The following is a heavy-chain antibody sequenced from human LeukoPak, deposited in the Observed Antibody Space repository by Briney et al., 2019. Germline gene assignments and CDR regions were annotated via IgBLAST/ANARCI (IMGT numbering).Heavy chain of an antibody. V-gene: IGHV4-4*07. Sequence: SETLSLTCTVSGGSISSYYWSWIRQPAGKGLEWIGRIYTSGSTNYNPSLKSRVTISVDTSKNQFSLKLSSVTAADTAVYYCARDLAYDSSGYYPSLPHYYMDVWGKGTTVTVSS. J-gene: IGHJ6*03. CDR2: IYTSGST. CDR1: GGSISSYY. CDR3: ARDLAYDSSGYYPSLPHYYMDV. D-gene: IGHD3-22*01.